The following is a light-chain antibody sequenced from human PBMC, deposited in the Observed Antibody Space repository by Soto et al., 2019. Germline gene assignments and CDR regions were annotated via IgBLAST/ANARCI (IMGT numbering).Light chain of an antibody. J-gene: IGKJ4*01. CDR3: QQRSNWPPLT. CDR1: QSVSSY. CDR2: DAS. V-gene: IGKV3-11*01. Sequence: EIVLTQSPGTLSLSPGEIATLSFSASQSVSSYLAWYQQKPGQAPRLLIYDASNRATGIPARFSGSGSGTDFTLTISSLEPEDFAVYYCQQRSNWPPLTFGGGTKVDIK.